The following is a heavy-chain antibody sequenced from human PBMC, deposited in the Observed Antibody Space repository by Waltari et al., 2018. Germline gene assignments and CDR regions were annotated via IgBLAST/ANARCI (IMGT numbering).Heavy chain of an antibody. D-gene: IGHD6-6*01. Sequence: QVQLVQSGAEVKTPGSSVKVSCKASGGTFSSYAISWVRQAPGQGLEWMGGIIPIFGTANYAQKCQGRVTITADESTSTAYMEMMSLRSEDTAVYYCARGDSSSLPLFDYWGQGTLVTVSS. CDR2: IIPIFGTA. V-gene: IGHV1-69*01. CDR3: ARGDSSSLPLFDY. CDR1: GGTFSSYA. J-gene: IGHJ4*02.